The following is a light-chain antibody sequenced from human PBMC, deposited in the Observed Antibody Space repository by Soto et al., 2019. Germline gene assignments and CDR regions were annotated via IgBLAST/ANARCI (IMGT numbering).Light chain of an antibody. CDR1: QSVRRY. V-gene: IGKV3-20*01. J-gene: IGKJ1*01. Sequence: EIEMTQSPATLSLAPGERVTLSCRSSQSVRRYLAWYQHKPGQAPRLLIYDASNRATGIPDRFSGSGSGTDFTLTITRLEPEDFAVYYCQQYDSSPRTFGQGTKVDIK. CDR3: QQYDSSPRT. CDR2: DAS.